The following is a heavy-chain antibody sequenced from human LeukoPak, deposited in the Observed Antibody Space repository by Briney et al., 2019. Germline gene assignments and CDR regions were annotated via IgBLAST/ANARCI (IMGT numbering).Heavy chain of an antibody. V-gene: IGHV3-21*01. CDR2: ISSSSSYI. CDR1: GFTFSSYS. D-gene: IGHD2-21*02. J-gene: IGHJ3*02. Sequence: GGSLRLSCAASGFTFSSYSMNWVRQAPGKGLEWVSSISSSSSYIYYADSVKGRFTISRDNAKNSLYLQMNSLRAEDTAVYYCARNCGGDCYPEEDNAFDIWGQGTMVTVSS. CDR3: ARNCGGDCYPEEDNAFDI.